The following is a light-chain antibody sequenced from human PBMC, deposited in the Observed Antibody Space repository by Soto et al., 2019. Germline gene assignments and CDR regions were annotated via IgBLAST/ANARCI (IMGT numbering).Light chain of an antibody. CDR1: QNSNNW. CDR2: DAF. Sequence: DIQMTQSPSTLSTSVGNRVTITCRASQNSNNWLAWYHQKPGKAPRLLIYDAFSLESGVPSRFSGTGSGTEFTLTISSLQPDDLATYFCQQYHTVPYTFGQGTKLEIK. V-gene: IGKV1-5*01. J-gene: IGKJ2*01. CDR3: QQYHTVPYT.